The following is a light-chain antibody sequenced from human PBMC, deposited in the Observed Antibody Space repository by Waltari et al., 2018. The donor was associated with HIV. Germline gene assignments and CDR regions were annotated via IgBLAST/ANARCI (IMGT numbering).Light chain of an antibody. V-gene: IGLV3-25*03. J-gene: IGLJ2*01. CDR2: KDN. CDR3: QSGHNSDSI. CDR1: ALSRHF. Sequence: SYELTQAPSVSLSPGQTAKITCPGEALSRHFVFWYQQKSGQAPRMMIFKDNERPSGIPARFSASSSGSTSTLTISGVQAEDEADYYCQSGHNSDSIFGGGTKLTVL.